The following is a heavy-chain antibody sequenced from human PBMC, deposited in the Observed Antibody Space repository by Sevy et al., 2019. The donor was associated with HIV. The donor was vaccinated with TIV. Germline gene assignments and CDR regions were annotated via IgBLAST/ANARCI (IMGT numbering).Heavy chain of an antibody. CDR3: ARDSDDYVWGAQYYFDY. D-gene: IGHD3-16*01. CDR1: GFTFSSYW. Sequence: GGSLRLSCAASGFTFSSYWMSWVRQAPGKGLEWVANIKQDGSKKYYVDSVKGRFTISRDNAKNSLYLQMNSLRAEDTAVYYCARDSDDYVWGAQYYFDYWGQGTLVTVSS. CDR2: IKQDGSKK. J-gene: IGHJ4*02. V-gene: IGHV3-7*01.